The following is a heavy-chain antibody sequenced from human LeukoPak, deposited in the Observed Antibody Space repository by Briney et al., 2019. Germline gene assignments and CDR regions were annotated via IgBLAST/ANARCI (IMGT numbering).Heavy chain of an antibody. J-gene: IGHJ6*03. CDR3: ARPQEAMVRGVLYYMDV. CDR1: GGSISTTDRY. D-gene: IGHD3-10*01. V-gene: IGHV4-39*01. CDR2: IYYSGIT. Sequence: SETLSLTCTVSGGSISTTDRYWGWVRQPPGKGLELIGWIYYSGITYHNPSLKIRVTISVDTSKNQFSLRLSSVTAADTAVYYCARPQEAMVRGVLYYMDVWGKGTTVTISS.